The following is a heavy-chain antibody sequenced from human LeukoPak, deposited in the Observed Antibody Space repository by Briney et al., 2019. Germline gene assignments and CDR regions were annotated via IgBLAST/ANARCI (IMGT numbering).Heavy chain of an antibody. CDR1: EFTFSSYA. CDR2: ISAGGGSP. J-gene: IGHJ5*02. Sequence: PGGSLRLSCAASEFTFSSYAMSWVRQAPGKGLEWVSAISAGGGSPYYADSVKGRFSISRDNSKNTLYLQMNSLRAEDTAVYYCAKDGGIAEAGGWFDPWGQGTLVTVSS. CDR3: AKDGGIAEAGGWFDP. V-gene: IGHV3-23*01. D-gene: IGHD6-13*01.